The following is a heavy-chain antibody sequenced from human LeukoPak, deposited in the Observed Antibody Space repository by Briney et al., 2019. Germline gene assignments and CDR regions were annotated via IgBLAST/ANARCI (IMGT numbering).Heavy chain of an antibody. CDR2: MNPNSGNT. D-gene: IGHD3-10*01. Sequence: ASVKVSCKVSGYTLTELSMHWVRQAPGQGLEWMGWMNPNSGNTGYAQKFQGRVTMTRNTSISTAYMELSSLRSEDTAVYYCAGVPRGGSGSYSGHWGQGTLVTVSS. CDR1: GYTLTELS. CDR3: AGVPRGGSGSYSGH. J-gene: IGHJ4*02. V-gene: IGHV1-8*01.